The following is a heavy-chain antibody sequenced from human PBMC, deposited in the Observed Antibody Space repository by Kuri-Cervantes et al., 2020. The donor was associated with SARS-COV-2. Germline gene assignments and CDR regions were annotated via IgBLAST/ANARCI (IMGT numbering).Heavy chain of an antibody. CDR3: ATPAPEYGGNSGGWVF. V-gene: IGHV3-7*01. CDR1: GFTLSSYW. D-gene: IGHD4-23*01. J-gene: IGHJ4*02. Sequence: GGSLRLSCAASGFTLSSYWMSWVRQAPGKGLEWVANIKQDGSEKYYVDSVKGRFTISRDNAKNSLYLQMNSLRAEDTAVYYCATPAPEYGGNSGGWVFWGQGTLVTVSS. CDR2: IKQDGSEK.